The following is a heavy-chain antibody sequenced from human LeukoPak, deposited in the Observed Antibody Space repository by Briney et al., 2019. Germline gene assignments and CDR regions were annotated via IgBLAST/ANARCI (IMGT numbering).Heavy chain of an antibody. CDR2: INPNSGGT. V-gene: IGHV1-2*02. D-gene: IGHD3-3*01. CDR1: GYTFTGYY. J-gene: IGHJ4*02. CDR3: VSASLPALRFLEWLPFN. Sequence: ASVKVSCKASGYTFTGYYMHWVRQAPGQGLEWMGWINPNSGGTNYAQKFQGRVTMTRDTSISTAYMELSRLRSDDTAVYYCVSASLPALRFLEWLPFNWGQGTLVTVSS.